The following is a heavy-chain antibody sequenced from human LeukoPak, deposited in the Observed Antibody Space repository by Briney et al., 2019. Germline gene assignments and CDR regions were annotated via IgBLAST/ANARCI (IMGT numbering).Heavy chain of an antibody. J-gene: IGHJ3*02. V-gene: IGHV4-59*11. CDR3: ARDLVTVTKGFDI. Sequence: SETLSLTCAVSADSFSSHYWTWIRQPPGKGLEWIGYISYIGSTNYNPSLKSQVTISIDTSKNQFSLKLSSVTAADTAVYYCARDLVTVTKGFDIWGQGTMVSVSS. CDR1: ADSFSSHY. D-gene: IGHD4-17*01. CDR2: ISYIGST.